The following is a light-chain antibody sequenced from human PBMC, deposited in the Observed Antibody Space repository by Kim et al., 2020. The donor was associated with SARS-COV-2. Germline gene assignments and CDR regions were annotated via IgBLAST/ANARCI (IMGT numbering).Light chain of an antibody. V-gene: IGLV3-21*03. CDR1: DISTKS. CDR2: DDN. J-gene: IGLJ2*01. Sequence: SYELTQPPSVSVAPGKTARITCGGNDISTKSVHWYQQKPGQAPVLVVYDDNERPSGIPERFSGSNSGNTATLTISRVEAGDEADYYCHVWDNDSDLVVFGGGTQLTVL. CDR3: HVWDNDSDLVV.